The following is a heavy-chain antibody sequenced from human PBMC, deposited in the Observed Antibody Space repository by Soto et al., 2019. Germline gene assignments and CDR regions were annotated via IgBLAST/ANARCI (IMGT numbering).Heavy chain of an antibody. D-gene: IGHD3-16*01. CDR2: INPNADKT. Sequence: ASVKVSCKTSGYTFTTYGINWVRQATGQGLEWMGWINPNADKTGFAQKFQGRVTMTRDTSINTVYMELNNLRSEDTAVYYCARQRRGTWYYFDHWGQGTLVTVSS. CDR3: ARQRRGTWYYFDH. J-gene: IGHJ4*02. CDR1: GYTFTTYG. V-gene: IGHV1-8*01.